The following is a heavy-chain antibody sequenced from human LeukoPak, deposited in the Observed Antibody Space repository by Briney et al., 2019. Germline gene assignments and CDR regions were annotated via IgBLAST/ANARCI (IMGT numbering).Heavy chain of an antibody. D-gene: IGHD3-10*01. Sequence: PSETLSLTCTVPGGSISSSSYYWGWIRQPPAKGLEWTGSIYYSRSTYYNPSLQSRVPISVDTSKNEFSLKRSSVTAADTAVYYCARLGRMVRGFLGFDYWGQGTLVTVSS. CDR1: GGSISSSSYY. CDR2: IYYSRST. J-gene: IGHJ4*02. CDR3: ARLGRMVRGFLGFDY. V-gene: IGHV4-39*01.